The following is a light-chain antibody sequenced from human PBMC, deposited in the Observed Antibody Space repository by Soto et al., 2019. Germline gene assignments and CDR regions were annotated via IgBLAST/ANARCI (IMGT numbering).Light chain of an antibody. CDR2: KAS. CDR3: QQYDVHPKT. V-gene: IGKV1-5*03. CDR1: QSISSW. Sequence: DIQMTQSPSILSASVGDRVTITCRASQSISSWLAWYQQKPGKAPNLLIHKASHLESGVPSRFSGSGSGTEFTLTITSLQTDDFGTYHCQQYDVHPKTFGQGTKVDIK. J-gene: IGKJ1*01.